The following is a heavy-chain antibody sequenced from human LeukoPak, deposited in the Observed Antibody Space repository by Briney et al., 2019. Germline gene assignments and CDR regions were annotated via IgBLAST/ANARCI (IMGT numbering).Heavy chain of an antibody. V-gene: IGHV4-59*01. CDR3: ARGLGFYGSGSDPQGACFDP. J-gene: IGHJ5*02. CDR1: GGSISSNY. Sequence: SETLCLTCTVSGGSISSNYWSWVRQTPGKGLEWVGYIYYSGSTNYNPSLKSRVTISVHPSKNQFSLKLSSVTAADTAVYYCARGLGFYGSGSDPQGACFDPWGQGTLVTVSS. CDR2: IYYSGST. D-gene: IGHD3-10*01.